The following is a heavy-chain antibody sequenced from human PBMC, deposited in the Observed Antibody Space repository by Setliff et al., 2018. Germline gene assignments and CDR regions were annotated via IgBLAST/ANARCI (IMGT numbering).Heavy chain of an antibody. J-gene: IGHJ4*02. CDR3: VRAVVIRGSKPLDS. CDR2: ISPILGMA. CDR1: GGTFNSST. D-gene: IGHD3-10*01. V-gene: IGHV1-69*10. Sequence: SVKVSCKASGGTFNSSTINWVRQAPGQGPEWMGGISPILGMANYAQKFQGRVTITADESTSTAYMELSSLRSEDTAVYYCVRAVVIRGSKPLDSWGQGTLVTVSS.